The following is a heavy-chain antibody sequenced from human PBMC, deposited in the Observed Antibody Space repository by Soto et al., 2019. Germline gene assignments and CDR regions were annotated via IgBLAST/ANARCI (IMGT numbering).Heavy chain of an antibody. J-gene: IGHJ5*02. D-gene: IGHD6-19*01. CDR3: GGISVGS. CDR1: GFNFSSYG. V-gene: IGHV3-23*01. Sequence: GGSLRLSCAASGFNFSSYGLNWVRQAPGKGLEWVSVISDSGTTYYADSVKGRFTISRDNSKNTLYLQMSSLRAEDTAVYYCGGISVGSWGQGTLVTVSS. CDR2: ISDSGTT.